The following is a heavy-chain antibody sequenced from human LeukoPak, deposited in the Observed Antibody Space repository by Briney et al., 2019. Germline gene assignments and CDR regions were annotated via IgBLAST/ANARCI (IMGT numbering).Heavy chain of an antibody. CDR1: GFTFSSYS. CDR2: ISSDGSDK. CDR3: ARDYPADY. J-gene: IGHJ4*02. V-gene: IGHV3-30*03. Sequence: GGSLRLSCTASGFTFSSYSMNWVRQAPGKGLEWVALISSDGSDKKYADSVKGRFTISRDNSRNTLYLQMHSLRVEDTAVYYCARDYPADYWGQGTLVTVSS.